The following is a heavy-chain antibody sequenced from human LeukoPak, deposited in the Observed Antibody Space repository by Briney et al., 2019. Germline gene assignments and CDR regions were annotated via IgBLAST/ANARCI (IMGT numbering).Heavy chain of an antibody. D-gene: IGHD1-26*01. CDR3: ARDTTRDNWFDP. Sequence: ASVKVSCKASGYTFTGYYMHWVRQAPGQGLEWMGWINPNSGGTNYAQKCQGRVTMTRDTSISTAYMELSGLRSDDTAVYYCARDTTRDNWFDPWGQGTLVTVSS. CDR1: GYTFTGYY. CDR2: INPNSGGT. J-gene: IGHJ5*02. V-gene: IGHV1-2*02.